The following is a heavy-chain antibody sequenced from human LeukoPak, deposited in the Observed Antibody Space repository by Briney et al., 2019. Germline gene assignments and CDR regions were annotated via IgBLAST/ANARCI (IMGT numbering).Heavy chain of an antibody. J-gene: IGHJ4*02. Sequence: GGSLRLSCAASGFTFGSYWMSWVRQAPGKGLEWVANIKQDGSEKYYVDSVKGRFTISRDNAKNSLYLQMNSLRAEDTAVYYCARADLVVVAARGYFDYWGQGTLVTVSS. CDR1: GFTFGSYW. CDR3: ARADLVVVAARGYFDY. V-gene: IGHV3-7*01. CDR2: IKQDGSEK. D-gene: IGHD2-15*01.